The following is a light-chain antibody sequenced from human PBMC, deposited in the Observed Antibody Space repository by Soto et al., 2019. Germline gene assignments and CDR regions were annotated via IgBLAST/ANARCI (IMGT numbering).Light chain of an antibody. Sequence: EIVLTQSPGTLSLSPGERATLSCRVSQSVSSSYLAWYQQKPGQAPRLLIYGASSRATGIPGRFSGSGSGTDFTLTISRLEPEDFALYYCHQYGGSPPYTFGQGTKLEIK. CDR1: QSVSSSY. J-gene: IGKJ2*01. V-gene: IGKV3-20*01. CDR2: GAS. CDR3: HQYGGSPPYT.